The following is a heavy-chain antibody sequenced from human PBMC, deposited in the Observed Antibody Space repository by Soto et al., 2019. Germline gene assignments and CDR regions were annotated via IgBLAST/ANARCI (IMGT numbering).Heavy chain of an antibody. CDR3: ARESFFDLRFDP. D-gene: IGHD3-3*02. Sequence: SETLSLTCAVSGGSISSTNWWSWVRQSPGKGLEWIGEIYHDGSTNYNPSLKSRLTIPLDKSNNQFSLKLTSVTAADTAVYYCARESFFDLRFDPWGQGTLVTVSS. V-gene: IGHV4-4*02. J-gene: IGHJ5*02. CDR1: GGSISSTNW. CDR2: IYHDGST.